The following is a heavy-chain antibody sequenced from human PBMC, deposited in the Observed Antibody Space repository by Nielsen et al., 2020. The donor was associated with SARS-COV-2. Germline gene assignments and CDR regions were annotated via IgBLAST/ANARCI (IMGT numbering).Heavy chain of an antibody. Sequence: SETLSLTCTVFGGPIGSYYWSWIRQPPGKGLEWIGHIFNTGSTSYNPSLRSRVTILVDTSKNHFSLKLTSVTAADTAVYYCARDRWQQLVPTYWGQGTLVTVSS. V-gene: IGHV4-59*13. CDR1: GGPIGSYY. D-gene: IGHD6-13*01. CDR3: ARDRWQQLVPTY. CDR2: IFNTGST. J-gene: IGHJ4*02.